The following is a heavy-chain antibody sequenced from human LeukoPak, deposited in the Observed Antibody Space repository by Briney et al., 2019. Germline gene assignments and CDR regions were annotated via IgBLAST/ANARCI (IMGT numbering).Heavy chain of an antibody. CDR1: GFTFSSYA. J-gene: IGHJ3*02. CDR2: ISGSGGST. Sequence: GGSLRLSCAASGFTFSSYAMNWVRQAPGKGLEWVSVISGSGGSTYYADSVKGRFTMSRDNSKNTLYLQMNSLRAEDTAVYYCAKERGNGDRGAFDIWGQGTMVTVSS. CDR3: AKERGNGDRGAFDI. D-gene: IGHD4-17*01. V-gene: IGHV3-23*01.